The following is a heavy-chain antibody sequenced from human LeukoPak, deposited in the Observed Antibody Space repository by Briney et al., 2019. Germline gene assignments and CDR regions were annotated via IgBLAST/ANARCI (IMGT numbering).Heavy chain of an antibody. V-gene: IGHV4-4*02. J-gene: IGHJ4*02. CDR2: IYHSGST. Sequence: PGGSLRLSCAASGFTFSSYNMNWVRQAPGKGLEWIGEIYHSGSTNYNPSLKSRVTISVDKSKNQFSLKLSSVTAADTAVYYCARELLWFGEPSGWGQGTLVTVSS. CDR1: GFTFSSYNM. CDR3: ARELLWFGEPSG. D-gene: IGHD3-10*01.